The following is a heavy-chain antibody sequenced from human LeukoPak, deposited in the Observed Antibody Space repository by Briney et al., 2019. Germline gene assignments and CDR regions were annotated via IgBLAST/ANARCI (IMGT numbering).Heavy chain of an antibody. CDR1: RFTFSSYA. D-gene: IGHD6-6*01. V-gene: IGHV3-23*01. CDR2: ISDDGRST. CDR3: AKRVPYSSSSVYFDY. J-gene: IGHJ4*02. Sequence: PGGSLRLSCAASRFTFSSYALSWVRQAPGKGLEWVSAISDDGRSTYYADSVKGRFTISKDNSKKTLSLQMNNLRAEDTAVYYCAKRVPYSSSSVYFDYWGQGTLVTVSS.